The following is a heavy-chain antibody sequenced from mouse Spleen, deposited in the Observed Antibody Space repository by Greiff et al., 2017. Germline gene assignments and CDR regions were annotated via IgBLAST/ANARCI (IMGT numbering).Heavy chain of an antibody. CDR2: IYPGDGDT. J-gene: IGHJ4*01. CDR3: ARNGNYGDYYAMDY. Sequence: QVQLQQSGAELVKPGASVKISCKASGYAFSSYWMNWVKQRPGKGLEWIGQIYPGDGDTTYNGKFKGKATLTADKSSSTAYMQLSSLTSEDSAVYFCARNGNYGDYYAMDYWGQGTSVTVSS. D-gene: IGHD2-1*01. CDR1: GYAFSSYW. V-gene: IGHV1-80*01.